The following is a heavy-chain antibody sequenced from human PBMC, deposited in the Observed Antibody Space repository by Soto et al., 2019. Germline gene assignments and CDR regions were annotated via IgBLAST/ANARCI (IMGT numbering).Heavy chain of an antibody. CDR2: ITYYHGNT. V-gene: IGHV1-18*01. J-gene: IGHJ5*02. D-gene: IGHD3-22*01. Sequence: AVEGTCKASGYTFTSYGISWRRQEHRQGLEWIGLITYYHGNTNYAQTLQGRVTMTTDTSTSTAYMELRSLRSDDTAVYYCARVGQWGPYYYDSSGSLYWFDPWGQGTLVTVSS. CDR1: GYTFTSYG. CDR3: ARVGQWGPYYYDSSGSLYWFDP.